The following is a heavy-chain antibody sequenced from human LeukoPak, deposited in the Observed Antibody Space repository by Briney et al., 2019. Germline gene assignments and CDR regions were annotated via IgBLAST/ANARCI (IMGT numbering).Heavy chain of an antibody. D-gene: IGHD1-1*01. Sequence: PGGSLRLSCAASGFTFSSYSMNWVRQAPGKGLEWVSYISSSSSTIYYADSVKGRFTISRDNAKNSLYLQMNSLRAEDTAVYYCARVSWSPGTSYYYMDVWGKGTTVTVSS. V-gene: IGHV3-48*01. CDR1: GFTFSSYS. CDR3: ARVSWSPGTSYYYMDV. J-gene: IGHJ6*03. CDR2: ISSSSSTI.